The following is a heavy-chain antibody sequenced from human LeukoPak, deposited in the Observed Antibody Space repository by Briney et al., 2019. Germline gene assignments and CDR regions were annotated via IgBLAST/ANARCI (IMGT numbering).Heavy chain of an antibody. CDR2: MNQSGTT. V-gene: IGHV4-38-2*02. CDR1: GYSISSGYY. J-gene: IGHJ5*02. Sequence: SETLSLTCTVSGYSISSGYYWGWIRQPPGRGLEWIGSMNQSGTTYYNPSLKSRVTMSVDTSKNQFSLKLTSLTAADTAAYYCARDIDTSGWYGPSWFDPWGQGALVTVSS. CDR3: ARDIDTSGWYGPSWFDP. D-gene: IGHD6-19*01.